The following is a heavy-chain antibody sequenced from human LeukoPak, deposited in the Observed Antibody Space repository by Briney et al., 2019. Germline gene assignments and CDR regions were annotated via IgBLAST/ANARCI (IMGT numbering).Heavy chain of an antibody. CDR3: AKSAQYSSAWFTGSFDY. D-gene: IGHD6-13*01. CDR2: IKPNSGDT. J-gene: IGHJ4*02. Sequence: ASVKVSCKASGYTFSGYYLHWVRQAPGQGLQWVGWIKPNSGDTHYAQMFQGRVTMTRDTSINTAYMELRRVRSDDTAVYYCAKSAQYSSAWFTGSFDYWGQGTLVTVSS. V-gene: IGHV1-2*02. CDR1: GYTFSGYY.